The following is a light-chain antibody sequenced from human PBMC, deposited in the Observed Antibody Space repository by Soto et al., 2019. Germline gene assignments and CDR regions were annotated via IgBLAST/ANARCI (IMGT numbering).Light chain of an antibody. CDR2: AAS. CDR3: QQLNSYPLT. Sequence: DIQMTQSPSSLSASVGDRVTITCRASQSISNYLNWYQLKPGKAPKLLIYAASSLQSGVPSRFSGSGSGTEFTLTISSLQPEDFATYYCQQLNSYPLTFGGGTKVDIK. J-gene: IGKJ4*01. V-gene: IGKV1-17*01. CDR1: QSISNY.